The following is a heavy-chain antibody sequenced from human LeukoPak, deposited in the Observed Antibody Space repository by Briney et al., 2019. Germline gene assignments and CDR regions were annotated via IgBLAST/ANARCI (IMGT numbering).Heavy chain of an antibody. Sequence: PGGSLRLSCAASGFTFSNAWMSWVRQAPGKGLEWVGRIKSKTDGGTTDYAAPVKGRFTISRDDSKNTLYLQMNSLKTEDTAVYYCTTAYCSGGSRYSLGYWGQGTLVTVSS. CDR3: TTAYCSGGSRYSLGY. V-gene: IGHV3-15*05. J-gene: IGHJ4*02. CDR1: GFTFSNAW. D-gene: IGHD2-15*01. CDR2: IKSKTDGGTT.